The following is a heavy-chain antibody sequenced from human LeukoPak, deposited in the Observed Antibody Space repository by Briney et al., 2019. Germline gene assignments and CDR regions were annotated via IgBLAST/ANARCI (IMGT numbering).Heavy chain of an antibody. CDR1: GYTFTSYD. Sequence: ASVKVSCKASGYTFTSYDINWVRQATGQGLEWMGWMNPNSGNTGYAQKFQGRVTITRNTSISTAYMELSSLRSEDTAVYYCARGFNGYSYLNYYYYYYMEVWGKGTTVTVSS. CDR3: ARGFNGYSYLNYYYYYYMEV. D-gene: IGHD5-24*01. CDR2: MNPNSGNT. J-gene: IGHJ6*03. V-gene: IGHV1-8*03.